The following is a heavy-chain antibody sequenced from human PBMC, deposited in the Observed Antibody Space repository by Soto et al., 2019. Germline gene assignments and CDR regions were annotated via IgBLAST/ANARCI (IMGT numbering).Heavy chain of an antibody. CDR3: ARDNVWAFDY. CDR2: ITGGSDTI. D-gene: IGHD7-27*01. J-gene: IGHJ4*02. Sequence: EVQLVEAGGGLVQPGGSLRLSCAASGYTFSSYSMNWVRQAPGKGLEWVSYITGGSDTIHYADSVKGRFTISRDNAKNTLYLQMNSLTDEDTAVYFCARDNVWAFDYWGQGTLVTVSS. V-gene: IGHV3-48*02. CDR1: GYTFSSYS.